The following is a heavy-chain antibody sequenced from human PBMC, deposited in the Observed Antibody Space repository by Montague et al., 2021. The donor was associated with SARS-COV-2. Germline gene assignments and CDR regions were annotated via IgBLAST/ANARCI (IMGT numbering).Heavy chain of an antibody. Sequence: SETLSLTCTVSGGSISSSSYYWGWIRQPPGKGLEWIGSIYYSGSTYYNPSLKSRVTISVDTSKNQFSLKLSSVTAADTAVYYWARGYGDYGSGYYYGMDVWGQGTTVTVSS. V-gene: IGHV4-39*07. CDR3: ARGYGDYGSGYYYGMDV. J-gene: IGHJ6*02. CDR2: IYYSGST. D-gene: IGHD4-17*01. CDR1: GGSISSSSYY.